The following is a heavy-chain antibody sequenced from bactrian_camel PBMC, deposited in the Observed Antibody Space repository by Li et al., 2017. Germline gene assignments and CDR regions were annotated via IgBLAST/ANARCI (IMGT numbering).Heavy chain of an antibody. CDR2: LDSDGSPS. D-gene: IGHD5*01. CDR3: ATGPYGLGVLMHNHDLAT. J-gene: IGHJ4*01. Sequence: DVQLVESGGGSVQTGGSLRLSCTASGYVGRHNICLGWFRQTPGKAREWIAALDSDGSPSYADSVKGRFTVSRDNTNTLYLQLNNLKPEDSAMYYCATGPYGLGVLMHNHDLATWGQGTQVTVS. V-gene: IGHV3S31*01. CDR1: GYVGRHNIC.